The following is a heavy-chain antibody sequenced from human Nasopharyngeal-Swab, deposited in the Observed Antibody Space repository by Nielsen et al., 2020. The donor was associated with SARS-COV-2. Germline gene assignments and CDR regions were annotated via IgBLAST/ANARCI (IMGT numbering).Heavy chain of an antibody. CDR2: IYYSGST. V-gene: IGHV4-39*07. Sequence: SETLSLTCTVSGGSISSSSYYWGWIRQPPGKGLEWIGSIYYSGSTYYNPSLKSRVTISVDTSKNQFSLKLSSVTAADTAVYYCVGSSWYGDYYYYYGMDVWGQGTTVTVS. CDR1: GGSISSSSYY. CDR3: VGSSWYGDYYYYYGMDV. J-gene: IGHJ6*02. D-gene: IGHD6-13*01.